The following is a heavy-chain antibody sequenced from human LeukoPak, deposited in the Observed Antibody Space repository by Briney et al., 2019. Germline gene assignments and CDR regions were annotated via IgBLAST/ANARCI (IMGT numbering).Heavy chain of an antibody. J-gene: IGHJ4*02. D-gene: IGHD2-15*01. CDR1: GLSFSDAW. Sequence: PGGSLRLSCEASGLSFSDAWMSWVRQAPGKGLEWVGRIKSSGDGGTTDYTAPVKGRFTISRDDSRNTVFLQMNTLKTVDTAVYYCTTDGGYWGQGTLVTVSS. CDR2: IKSSGDGGTT. CDR3: TTDGGY. V-gene: IGHV3-15*01.